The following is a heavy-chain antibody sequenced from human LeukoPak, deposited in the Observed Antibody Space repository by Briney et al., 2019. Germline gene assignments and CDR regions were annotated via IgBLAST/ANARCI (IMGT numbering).Heavy chain of an antibody. CDR2: IYSCGST. CDR3: ARDGRPLDY. CDR1: GFTVSSNY. V-gene: IGHV3-53*01. Sequence: GGSLRLSCAASGFTVSSNYMSWVRQAPGKGLEWVSVIYSCGSTYYADSVKGRFTISRDNAKNSLYLQMNSLRVEGTAVYYCARDGRPLDYWGQGTLVTVSS. J-gene: IGHJ4*02.